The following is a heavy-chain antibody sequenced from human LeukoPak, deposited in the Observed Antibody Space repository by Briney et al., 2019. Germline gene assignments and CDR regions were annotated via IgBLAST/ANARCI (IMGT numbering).Heavy chain of an antibody. CDR3: ARAGRYFDWLDFDY. CDR1: GYSISSGYY. D-gene: IGHD3-9*01. Sequence: PSETLSLTCTVSGYSISSGYYWGWIRQPPGKGLEWIGSIYHSGSTNYNPSLKSRVTISVDTSKNQFSLKLSSVTAADTAVYYCARAGRYFDWLDFDYWGQGTLVTVSS. CDR2: IYHSGST. J-gene: IGHJ4*02. V-gene: IGHV4-38-2*02.